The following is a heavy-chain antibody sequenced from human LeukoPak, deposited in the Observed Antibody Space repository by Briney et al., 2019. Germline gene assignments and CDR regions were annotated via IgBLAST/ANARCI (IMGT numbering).Heavy chain of an antibody. CDR2: IYPGDSDT. D-gene: IGHD6-6*01. V-gene: IGHV5-51*01. Sequence: GGSLKTSCEGSGYSFTIYWIGWVRQMPGKGLEWMGIIYPGDSDTRYSPSFQGQVTISADKSTNIVYLQWSSLKASDTAMYYCARHQREYSSSWVPLDYWGQGTQVTVSS. CDR1: GYSFTIYW. J-gene: IGHJ4*02. CDR3: ARHQREYSSSWVPLDY.